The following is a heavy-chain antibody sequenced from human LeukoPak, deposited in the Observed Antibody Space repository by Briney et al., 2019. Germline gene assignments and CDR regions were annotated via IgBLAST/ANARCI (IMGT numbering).Heavy chain of an antibody. CDR2: IYYSGST. V-gene: IGHV4-59*01. D-gene: IGHD3-3*01. Sequence: PSETLSLTCTVSGGSISSYYWSWIRQPPGKGLEWIGYIYYSGSTNYNPSLKSRVTISVDTSKNQFSLKLSSVTAVDTAVYYCARGYDFWSGYTPLDYWGQGTLVTVSS. CDR1: GGSISSYY. J-gene: IGHJ4*02. CDR3: ARGYDFWSGYTPLDY.